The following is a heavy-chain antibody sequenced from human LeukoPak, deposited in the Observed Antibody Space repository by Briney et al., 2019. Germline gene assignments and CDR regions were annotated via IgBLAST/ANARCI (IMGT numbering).Heavy chain of an antibody. CDR3: ARGAYCGGDCYPGTNYYGMDV. V-gene: IGHV1-3*01. CDR2: INAGNGNT. D-gene: IGHD2-21*02. CDR1: GYTFTSYA. Sequence: ASVKVSCKASGYTFTSYAMHWVRQAPGQRLEWMGWINAGNGNTKYSQKFQGRVTITRDTSASTAYMELSSLRSEDTAVYYCARGAYCGGDCYPGTNYYGMDVWGQGTTVTVSS. J-gene: IGHJ6*02.